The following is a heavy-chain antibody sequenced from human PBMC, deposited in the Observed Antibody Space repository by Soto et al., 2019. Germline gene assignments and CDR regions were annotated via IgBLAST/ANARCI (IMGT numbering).Heavy chain of an antibody. J-gene: IGHJ6*03. CDR1: ENTFTNDD. CDR2: LNPNNGNT. CDR3: SRSEVGDYMDV. V-gene: IGHV1-8*01. D-gene: IGHD3-3*01. Sequence: QAQLEQSGAEVKEPGASVKVSCKASENTFTNDDIIWVRQAPGQGLEWMGWLNPNNGNTGYAPKFRGRVTMTRDPSKRTAFMEMSSLRAEDTAVYYCSRSEVGDYMDVWGKGTTVTVSS.